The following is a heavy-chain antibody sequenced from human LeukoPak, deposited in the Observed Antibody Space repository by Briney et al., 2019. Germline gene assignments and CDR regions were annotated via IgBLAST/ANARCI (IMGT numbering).Heavy chain of an antibody. CDR2: IIPIFGTA. V-gene: IGHV1-69*05. CDR3: ARDTVVTNWFDP. D-gene: IGHD4-23*01. Sequence: SVKVSCKASGGTFSSYAISWVRQAPGQGLEWMGGIIPIFGTANYAQKFQGRVTITTDESTSTAYMELSSLRSEDTAVYYCARDTVVTNWFDPWGQGTLVTVSS. CDR1: GGTFSSYA. J-gene: IGHJ5*02.